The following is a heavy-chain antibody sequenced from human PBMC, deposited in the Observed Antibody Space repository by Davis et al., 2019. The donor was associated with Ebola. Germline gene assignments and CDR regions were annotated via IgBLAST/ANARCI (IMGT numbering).Heavy chain of an antibody. J-gene: IGHJ4*02. D-gene: IGHD5-24*01. Sequence: PGGSLRLSCAASGFTFSSYSMNWVRQAPGKGLEWVSSISSSSSYIYYADSVKGRFTISRDNAKNSLYLQMNSLRAEDTAVYYCARAVEMATIASFDYWGQGTLVTVSS. CDR2: ISSSSSYI. V-gene: IGHV3-21*01. CDR1: GFTFSSYS. CDR3: ARAVEMATIASFDY.